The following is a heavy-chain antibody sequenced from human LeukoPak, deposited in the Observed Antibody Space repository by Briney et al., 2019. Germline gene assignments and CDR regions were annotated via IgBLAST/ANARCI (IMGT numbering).Heavy chain of an antibody. CDR3: ARGEETRNWGYLWIDF. Sequence: GASVKVSCKASGYIFTGYYIHWVRQAPGQGLEWMVWINPNNGDTNYAQKFQGRVTMTRDTSISTAYMELRRLSSDDTAVYYCARGEETRNWGYLWIDFWGQGTLVTVSS. D-gene: IGHD7-27*01. CDR2: INPNNGDT. J-gene: IGHJ4*02. CDR1: GYIFTGYY. V-gene: IGHV1-2*02.